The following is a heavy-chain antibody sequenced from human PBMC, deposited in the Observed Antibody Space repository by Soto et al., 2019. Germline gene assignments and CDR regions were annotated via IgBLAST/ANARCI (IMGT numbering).Heavy chain of an antibody. CDR1: GGSISSYY. CDR2: IYYSGST. D-gene: IGHD3-22*01. CDR3: ARVRYYYDSSGYYGKSYYFDY. J-gene: IGHJ4*02. Sequence: SETMSLTCTVSGGSISSYYWSWIRQPPGKGLEWIGYIYYSGSTNYNPSLKSRVTISVDTPKNQFSLKLSSVTAADTAVYYCARVRYYYDSSGYYGKSYYFDYWGQGTLVTVSS. V-gene: IGHV4-59*01.